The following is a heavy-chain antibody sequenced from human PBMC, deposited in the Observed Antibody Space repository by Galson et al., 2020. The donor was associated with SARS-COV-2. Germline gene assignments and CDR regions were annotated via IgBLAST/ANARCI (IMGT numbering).Heavy chain of an antibody. V-gene: IGHV1-18*01. Sequence: ASVKVSCKASGYTFTSYGISWVRPAPGQELEWMGWISAYQRNTNYAQKLQGRVTMTTDTSTSTAYMELRSLRSDDTAVYYCARWFGVVIIPHYYYYMDVWGKGTTVTVSS. D-gene: IGHD3-3*01. CDR1: GYTFTSYG. CDR2: ISAYQRNT. J-gene: IGHJ6*03. CDR3: ARWFGVVIIPHYYYYMDV.